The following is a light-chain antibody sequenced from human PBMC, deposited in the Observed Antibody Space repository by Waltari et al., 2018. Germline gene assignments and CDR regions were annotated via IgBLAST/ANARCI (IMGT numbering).Light chain of an antibody. V-gene: IGKV3-20*01. Sequence: EIVLTQSPGSLSLSPGERATLSCRASQSVSRTYLAWYQQKPGQAPRLLMYGASSRATGIPDRFSGSGSGTDFTLTISRLEPEDFAVYYCQQYGSSPLTFGGGTKVETK. J-gene: IGKJ4*01. CDR3: QQYGSSPLT. CDR1: QSVSRTY. CDR2: GAS.